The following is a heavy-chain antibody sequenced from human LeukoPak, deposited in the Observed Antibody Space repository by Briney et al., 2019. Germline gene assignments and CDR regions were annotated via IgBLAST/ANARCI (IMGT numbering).Heavy chain of an antibody. V-gene: IGHV3-30*02. CDR3: AKDRAGYCSSTSCYNFDY. Sequence: GGSLRLSCAASGFTFSSYGMHWVRQAPGKGLEWVAVIWYGGSNKYYADSVKGRFTISRDNSKNTLYLQMNSLRAEDTAVYYCAKDRAGYCSSTSCYNFDYWGQGTLVTVSS. D-gene: IGHD2-2*02. CDR1: GFTFSSYG. CDR2: IWYGGSNK. J-gene: IGHJ4*02.